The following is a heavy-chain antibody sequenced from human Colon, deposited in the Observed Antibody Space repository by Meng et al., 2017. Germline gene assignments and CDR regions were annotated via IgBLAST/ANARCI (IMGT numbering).Heavy chain of an antibody. D-gene: IGHD3-3*01. CDR1: GYSFNTVG. Sequence: QVQWVHSGAGFKKPGASVKVSCKASGYSFNTVGINWVRQAPGQGLEWLGWINTNTQEPTYAQGFTGRDAISLDTSVSTAYLQISSLESEDTAVYYCARKASGYSSSTNWGQGTLVTVSS. J-gene: IGHJ4*02. CDR3: ARKASGYSSSTN. V-gene: IGHV7-4-1*02. CDR2: INTNTQEP.